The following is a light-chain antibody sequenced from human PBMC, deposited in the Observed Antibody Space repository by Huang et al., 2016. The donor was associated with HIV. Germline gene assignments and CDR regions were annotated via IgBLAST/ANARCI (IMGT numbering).Light chain of an antibody. CDR3: QQYDTYPWT. CDR2: TAS. Sequence: AIRITQSPSSLSASTGDKVTISCRASQDINDYLAWYQQKPGKAPNLLLYTASTLQNGVPSRFSGSGSGRDFTRTNNSLQAEDFATYYCQQYDTYPWTFGQGTKVEIK. V-gene: IGKV1-8*01. CDR1: QDINDY. J-gene: IGKJ1*01.